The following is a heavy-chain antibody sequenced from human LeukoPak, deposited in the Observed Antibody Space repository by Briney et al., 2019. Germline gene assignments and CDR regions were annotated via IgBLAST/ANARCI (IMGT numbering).Heavy chain of an antibody. Sequence: GGSLRLSCAASGFTFSSYGMHWVRQAPGKGLEWVAVISYDGSNKYYADSVKGRFTISRDNSKNTLYPQMNSLRAEDTAVYYCAKVGASSWRNHWGQGTLVTVSS. J-gene: IGHJ5*02. CDR1: GFTFSSYG. CDR3: AKVGASSWRNH. D-gene: IGHD6-13*01. CDR2: ISYDGSNK. V-gene: IGHV3-30*18.